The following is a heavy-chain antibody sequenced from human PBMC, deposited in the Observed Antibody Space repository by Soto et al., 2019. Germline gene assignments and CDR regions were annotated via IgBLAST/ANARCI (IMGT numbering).Heavy chain of an antibody. CDR2: IYPSDSDT. V-gene: IGHV5-51*01. Sequence: GESLKISFQVSGYTFTIYWIGWVRQMPGKGLEWMGIIYPSDSDTRYSPSFQGQVTISADQSINTAYLQWDSLKASDTAIYYCARPANTVADHFDLWGQGTPVTVSS. D-gene: IGHD4-17*01. CDR1: GYTFTIYW. J-gene: IGHJ4*02. CDR3: ARPANTVADHFDL.